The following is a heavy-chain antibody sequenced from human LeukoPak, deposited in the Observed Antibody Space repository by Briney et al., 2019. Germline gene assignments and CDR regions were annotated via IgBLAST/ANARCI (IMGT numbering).Heavy chain of an antibody. CDR1: GFTFSSHW. CDR3: ARDYEHSGYDYLPLY. V-gene: IGHV3-7*01. J-gene: IGHJ4*02. Sequence: GGSLRLSCAASGFTFSSHWMTWVRQAPGKGLEWVANIRQDGGEKYYADSVKGRFTISRDNAENSVYLQMNSLRAEDTAVYFCARDYEHSGYDYLPLYWGQGTLVTVPS. CDR2: IRQDGGEK. D-gene: IGHD5-12*01.